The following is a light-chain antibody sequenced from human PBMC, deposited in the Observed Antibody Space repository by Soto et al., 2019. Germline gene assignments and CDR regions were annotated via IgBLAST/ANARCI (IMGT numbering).Light chain of an antibody. CDR1: QSVSTN. CDR2: GAS. J-gene: IGKJ1*01. Sequence: EVVMTQTPAILSVSPGERATLSCRASQSVSTNLAWYQQKPGQAPRLLIYGASTRATGIPARFSGSGSGTEFTLNISSLQSEDFAVYYCQHYNNWPPWTFGQGTKVEIK. V-gene: IGKV3-15*01. CDR3: QHYNNWPPWT.